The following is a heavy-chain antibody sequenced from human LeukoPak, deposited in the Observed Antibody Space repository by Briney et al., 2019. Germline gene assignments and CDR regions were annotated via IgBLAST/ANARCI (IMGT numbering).Heavy chain of an antibody. D-gene: IGHD5-18*01. CDR2: INHSGST. CDR1: GESFSRYY. V-gene: IGHV4-34*01. Sequence: SETLSLTCAVYGESFSRYYWSWIRQPPGKGLEWIGEINHSGSTNYNPSLKSRVTISVDTSKNQFSLKLSSVTAADTAVYYCARGRTGQLWLFSSKGWFDPWGQGTLVTVSS. CDR3: ARGRTGQLWLFSSKGWFDP. J-gene: IGHJ5*02.